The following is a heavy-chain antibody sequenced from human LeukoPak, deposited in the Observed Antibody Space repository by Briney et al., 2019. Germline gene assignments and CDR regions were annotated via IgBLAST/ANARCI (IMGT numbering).Heavy chain of an antibody. Sequence: SETLSLTCAVYGGSFSGYHWTWIRQSPGKGLEWIGDIIHSGRTNYSPSLESRVTVSVDTPNNQFSLKLTSVTAADTAVYYCARGTVLMHYATFDSWGQGTLVTVSS. D-gene: IGHD2-8*01. V-gene: IGHV4-34*12. CDR1: GGSFSGYH. CDR3: ARGTVLMHYATFDS. J-gene: IGHJ4*02. CDR2: IIHSGRT.